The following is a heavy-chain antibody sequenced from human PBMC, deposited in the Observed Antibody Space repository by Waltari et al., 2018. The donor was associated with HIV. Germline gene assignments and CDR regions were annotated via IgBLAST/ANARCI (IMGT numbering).Heavy chain of an antibody. V-gene: IGHV3-23*01. CDR3: AKDLEGSIAVGAFDI. D-gene: IGHD6-19*01. CDR2: ISGSGGST. J-gene: IGHJ3*02. CDR1: GFTFSSYA. Sequence: EVQLLESGGGLVQPGGSLRLSCAASGFTFSSYALRWVRQRPGKGLEWVSAISGSGGSTYYADSVKGRFTISRDNSKNTLYLQMNSLRAEDTAVYYCAKDLEGSIAVGAFDIWGQGTMVTVSS.